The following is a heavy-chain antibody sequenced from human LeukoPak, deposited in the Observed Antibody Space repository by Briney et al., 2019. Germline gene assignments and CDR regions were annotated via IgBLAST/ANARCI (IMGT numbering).Heavy chain of an antibody. CDR2: ISSSSSYI. V-gene: IGHV3-21*01. D-gene: IGHD4-17*01. Sequence: GGSLRLSCAASGFTFSSYSMNWVRQAPWKGLEWVSSISSSSSYIYYADSVKGRFTISRDNAKNSLYLQMNSLRAEDTAVYYCARVRDDYGDADWGQGTLVTVSS. J-gene: IGHJ4*02. CDR1: GFTFSSYS. CDR3: ARVRDDYGDAD.